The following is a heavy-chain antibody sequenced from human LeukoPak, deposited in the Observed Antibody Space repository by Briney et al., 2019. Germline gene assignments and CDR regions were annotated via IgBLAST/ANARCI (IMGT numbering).Heavy chain of an antibody. J-gene: IGHJ4*02. CDR3: ARDPSGSCYFDN. Sequence: SETLSLTCAVYGGSFSGYYWSWIRQPPGKGLEWIGEINHSGSTNYNPSLKSRVTISEDTSKNQFSLKLTSVTAADTAVYYCARDPSGSCYFDNWGQGTLVTVSS. V-gene: IGHV4-34*01. D-gene: IGHD1-26*01. CDR1: GGSFSGYY. CDR2: INHSGST.